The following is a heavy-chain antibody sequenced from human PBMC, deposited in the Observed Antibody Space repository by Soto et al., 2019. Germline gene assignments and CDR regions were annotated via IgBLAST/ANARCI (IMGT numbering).Heavy chain of an antibody. CDR1: GFTFSRYE. D-gene: IGHD6-13*01. CDR2: ISTSGSTI. V-gene: IGHV3-48*03. Sequence: EVQLVESGGDLVQPGGSLRRSCAASGFTFSRYEMNWVRQAPGKGLEWISYISTSGSTIYYADSVKGRFTISRDNAKNSLYLQMNSLRAEDTAVYYCARELAAAGSFDYWGQGTLVTVSS. J-gene: IGHJ4*02. CDR3: ARELAAAGSFDY.